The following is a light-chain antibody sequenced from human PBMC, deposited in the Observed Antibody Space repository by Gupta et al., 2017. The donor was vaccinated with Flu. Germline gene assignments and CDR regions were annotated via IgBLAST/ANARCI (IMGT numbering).Light chain of an antibody. CDR3: QQRSNWPPT. Sequence: ELVLPQSPATLSLSPGERATLSCRASQSVSSHLAWYQQKPGQAPRLFIYDASNRAAGIPARFSGSGSGTDFTLTISSLEPEDFALYFCQQRSNWPPTFGCGTKVEI. V-gene: IGKV3-11*01. CDR2: DAS. CDR1: QSVSSH. J-gene: IGKJ4*01.